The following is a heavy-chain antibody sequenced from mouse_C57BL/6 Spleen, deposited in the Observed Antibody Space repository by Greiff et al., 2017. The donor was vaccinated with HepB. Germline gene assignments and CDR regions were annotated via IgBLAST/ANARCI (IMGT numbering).Heavy chain of an antibody. CDR3: ARYTSWEGYYFDY. Sequence: EVHLVESGGGLVQPGGSLSLSCAASGFTFTDYYMSWVRQPPGKALEWLGFIRNKANGYTTEYSASVKGRFTISRDNSQSILYLQMNALRAEDSATDYWARYTSWEGYYFDYWGQGTTLTVAS. D-gene: IGHD4-1*01. V-gene: IGHV7-3*01. J-gene: IGHJ2*01. CDR1: GFTFTDYY. CDR2: IRNKANGYTT.